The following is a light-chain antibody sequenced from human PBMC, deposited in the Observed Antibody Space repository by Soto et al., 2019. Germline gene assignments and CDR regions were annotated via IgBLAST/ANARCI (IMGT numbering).Light chain of an antibody. Sequence: EIVLTQSPGTLPLSQGERATLSCGASQSVSNNYLAWYQQKPGQAPRLLIYGASNRATGIPDRFSGSGSGTDFTLTISRLEPEDFAVYYCQQYGSSGTFGQGTKVDIK. CDR2: GAS. J-gene: IGKJ1*01. CDR1: QSVSNNY. V-gene: IGKV3-20*01. CDR3: QQYGSSGT.